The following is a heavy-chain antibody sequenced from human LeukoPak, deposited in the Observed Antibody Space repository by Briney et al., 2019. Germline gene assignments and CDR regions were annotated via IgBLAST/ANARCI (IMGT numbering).Heavy chain of an antibody. Sequence: SQTLSLTCTVSGGSISSGSYYWSWIRQPAGKGLEWIGRIYTSGSTNYNPSLKSRVTISVDTSKNQFSLKLSSVTAADTAVYYCARDSPQGVDYWGQGTLVTVS. CDR3: ARDSPQGVDY. D-gene: IGHD3-16*01. CDR2: IYTSGST. V-gene: IGHV4-61*02. J-gene: IGHJ4*02. CDR1: GGSISSGSYY.